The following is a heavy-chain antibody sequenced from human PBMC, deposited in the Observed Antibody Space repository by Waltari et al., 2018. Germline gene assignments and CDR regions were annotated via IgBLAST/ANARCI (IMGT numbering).Heavy chain of an antibody. CDR3: ARVSRRTYRSPVPGRHYYYGMDV. Sequence: EEQLVESGGGLVQPGDSLRLSCAASGFTFSSFWMNWVRHAPGRGQLGGSRIRTEGMDTTDADSGEGRFTISRYNARNTLYLQMNRLRAEDTAVYFCARVSRRTYRSPVPGRHYYYGMDVWGQGTTVTVSS. CDR2: IRTEGMDT. CDR1: GFTFSSFW. V-gene: IGHV3-74*03. J-gene: IGHJ6*02. D-gene: IGHD1-1*01.